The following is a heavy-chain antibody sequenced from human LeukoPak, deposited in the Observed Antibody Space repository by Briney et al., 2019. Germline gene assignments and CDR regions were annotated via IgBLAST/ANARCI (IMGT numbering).Heavy chain of an antibody. CDR3: ARETWIQPTDAFDI. CDR2: IIPIFGTA. D-gene: IGHD5-18*01. Sequence: SVNVSCKASGGTFSSYAISWVRQAPGQGLEWMGGIIPIFGTANYAQTFQGRVTITTDESTSTAYMELSSLRSEDTAVYYCARETWIQPTDAFDIWGQGTMVTVSS. CDR1: GGTFSSYA. J-gene: IGHJ3*02. V-gene: IGHV1-69*05.